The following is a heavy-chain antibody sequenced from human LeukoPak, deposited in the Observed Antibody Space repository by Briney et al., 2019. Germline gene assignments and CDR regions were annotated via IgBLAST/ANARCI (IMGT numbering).Heavy chain of an antibody. D-gene: IGHD2-21*01. CDR2: VYSGGST. CDR1: GFTVSSNY. V-gene: IGHV3-66*01. J-gene: IGHJ4*02. Sequence: PGGSLRLSCAASGFTVSSNYMSWVRQAPGKGLEWVSVVYSGGSTYYADSVKGRFTISRDNSKNALYLQMNSLRAEDTAVYYCATSDLDYFDYWGQGTLVTVSS. CDR3: ATSDLDYFDY.